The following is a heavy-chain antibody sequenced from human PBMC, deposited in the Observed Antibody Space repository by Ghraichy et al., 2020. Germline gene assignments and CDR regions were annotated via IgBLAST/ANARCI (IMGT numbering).Heavy chain of an antibody. V-gene: IGHV4-31*03. J-gene: IGHJ6*02. CDR1: GGSISSGGYY. Sequence: TLSLTCTVSGGSISSGGYYWSWIRQHPGKGLEWIGYIYYSGSTYYNPSLKSRVTISVDTSKNQFSLKLSSWTAADTAVYYCARLPDIVVVPAANARGGGYYYGMDVWGQGTTVTVSS. CDR2: IYYSGST. CDR3: ARLPDIVVVPAANARGGGYYYGMDV. D-gene: IGHD2-2*01.